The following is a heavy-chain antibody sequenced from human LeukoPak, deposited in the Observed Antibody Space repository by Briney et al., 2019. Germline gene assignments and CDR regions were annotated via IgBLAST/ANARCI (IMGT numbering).Heavy chain of an antibody. J-gene: IGHJ3*02. CDR1: GFTFSSYG. CDR2: ISYDGSNK. Sequence: GGSLRLSCAASGFTFSSYGMHWVRQAPGKGLEWVAVISYDGSNKYYADSVKGRFTISRDNSKNTLYLQMNSLRAEDTAVYYCAKDLVCYDSSPGAFDIWGQGTMVTVSS. CDR3: AKDLVCYDSSPGAFDI. D-gene: IGHD3-22*01. V-gene: IGHV3-30*18.